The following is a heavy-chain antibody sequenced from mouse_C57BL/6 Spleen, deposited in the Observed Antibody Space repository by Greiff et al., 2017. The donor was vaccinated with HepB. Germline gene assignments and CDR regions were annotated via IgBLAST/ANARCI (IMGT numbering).Heavy chain of an antibody. D-gene: IGHD1-1*01. CDR2: IYPGGGYT. CDR1: GYTFTNYW. CDR3: ARHYGSSYGYFDV. V-gene: IGHV1-63*01. J-gene: IGHJ1*03. Sequence: QVQLQQSGAELVRPGTSVKMSCKASGYTFTNYWIGWAKQRPGHGLEWIGDIYPGGGYTNYNEKFKGKATLTADKSSSTAYMQCSSLTSEDSAIYYCARHYGSSYGYFDVWGTGTTVTVSS.